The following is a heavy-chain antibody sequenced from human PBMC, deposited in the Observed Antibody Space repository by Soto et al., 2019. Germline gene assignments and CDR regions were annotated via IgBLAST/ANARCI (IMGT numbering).Heavy chain of an antibody. V-gene: IGHV4-59*08. CDR2: IYYGGTT. CDR1: GGTFSPND. J-gene: IGHJ5*02. CDR3: ARLGFYYQSLDP. Sequence: PSETQSLTCTVSGGTFSPNDWAWIRQPPGKGLEWIGYIYYGGTTRYNPSLESRVTVSLETSKSQFSLTLSSVTASDTAVYYCARLGFYYQSLDPWGHGTLVTVSS. D-gene: IGHD2-2*01.